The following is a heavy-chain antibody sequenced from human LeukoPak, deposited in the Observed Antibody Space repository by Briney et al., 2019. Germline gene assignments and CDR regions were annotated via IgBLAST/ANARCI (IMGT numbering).Heavy chain of an antibody. CDR3: ARQRYYETSGYPFDP. Sequence: PSETLSLTCAVYGGSFSGYYWSWIRQPPGKGLEWIGEINHSGSTNYNPSLKSRVTISVDTSKNQFSLKLSSVTAADTAVYYCARQRYYETSGYPFDPWGQGTLVTVSS. CDR2: INHSGST. CDR1: GGSFSGYY. D-gene: IGHD3-22*01. V-gene: IGHV4-34*01. J-gene: IGHJ5*02.